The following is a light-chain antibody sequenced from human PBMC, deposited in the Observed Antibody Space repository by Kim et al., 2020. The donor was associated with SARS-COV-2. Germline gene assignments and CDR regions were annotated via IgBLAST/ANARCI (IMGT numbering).Light chain of an antibody. CDR2: KAS. CDR1: QSISTW. CDR3: QQYNGWT. J-gene: IGKJ1*01. V-gene: IGKV1-5*03. Sequence: DIQMTQSPSTLSAFVGDRVTITCRASQSISTWLAWYQQKPGKAPKLLIYKASSLESGVPSRFSGSGSGTEFTLTISSLQPDDFATYYCQQYNGWTFGQGTKVDIK.